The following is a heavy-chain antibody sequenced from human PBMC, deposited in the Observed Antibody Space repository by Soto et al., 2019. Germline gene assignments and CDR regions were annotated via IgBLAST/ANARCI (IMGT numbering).Heavy chain of an antibody. CDR2: ISGSDGKT. Sequence: GGSLRFSCVASGFSFGSYALTWVRQAPGKGLEWVSTISGSDGKTFYADAVKGRFSISRDISQSTLYLQMNSLRADDTAIYYCARWSYLDYWGQGTRVTVSS. CDR3: ARWSYLDY. J-gene: IGHJ4*02. D-gene: IGHD3-3*01. V-gene: IGHV3-23*01. CDR1: GFSFGSYA.